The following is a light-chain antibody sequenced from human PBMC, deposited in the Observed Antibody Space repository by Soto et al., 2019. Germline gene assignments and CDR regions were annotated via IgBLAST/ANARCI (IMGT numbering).Light chain of an antibody. J-gene: IGLJ1*01. Sequence: SALAQPRSVSGSPGQSVTISCTGTSSDIGNYNYVSWYQQYPGKAPKLIIYDVSKRPSGIPDRFFGSKFGNTASLTISGLQAEDEADYYCCSYAGSFIFVFGTGTKGTAL. V-gene: IGLV2-11*01. CDR2: DVS. CDR1: SSDIGNYNY. CDR3: CSYAGSFIFV.